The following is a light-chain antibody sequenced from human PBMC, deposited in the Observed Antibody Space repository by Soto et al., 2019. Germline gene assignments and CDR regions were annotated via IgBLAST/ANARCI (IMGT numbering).Light chain of an antibody. Sequence: QSVLTQPPSVSAAPGQTVTISCSGSSSNIGNHYVSWYQQLPGTAPKLLIFDNNNRPSGIPDRVSGSKSGTSATLGITGLQTGDEADYYCGTWDSSLSAFVFGTGTKVTVL. CDR2: DNN. CDR3: GTWDSSLSAFV. V-gene: IGLV1-51*01. J-gene: IGLJ1*01. CDR1: SSNIGNHY.